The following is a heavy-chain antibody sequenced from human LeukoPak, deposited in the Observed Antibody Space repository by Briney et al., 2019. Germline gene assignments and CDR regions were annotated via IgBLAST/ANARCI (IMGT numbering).Heavy chain of an antibody. J-gene: IGHJ6*03. D-gene: IGHD2-2*01. Sequence: GGSLRLSCAASGFTVSSNYMSWVRQAPGKGLEWVGRIKSKTDGGTTDYAAPVKGRFTISRDDSKNTLYLQMNSLKTEDTAVYYCTTERPTFDCSSTSCRKYYYYYYYMDVWGKGTTVTVSS. CDR2: IKSKTDGGTT. V-gene: IGHV3-15*01. CDR3: TTERPTFDCSSTSCRKYYYYYYYMDV. CDR1: GFTVSSNY.